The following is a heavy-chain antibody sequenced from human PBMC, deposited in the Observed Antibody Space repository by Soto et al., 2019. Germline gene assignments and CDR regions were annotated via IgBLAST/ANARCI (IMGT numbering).Heavy chain of an antibody. D-gene: IGHD3-3*01. CDR1: GGSISSYY. V-gene: IGHV4-59*12. CDR3: ARGSRDYDFWSGYYTSYYYYYGMDV. J-gene: IGHJ6*02. CDR2: IYYSGGT. Sequence: PSETLSLTCTVSGGSISSYYWSWIRQPPGKGLEWIGYIYYSGGTNYNPSLKSRVTISVDTSKNQFSLKLSSVTAADTAVYYCARGSRDYDFWSGYYTSYYYYYGMDVWGQGTTVTVSS.